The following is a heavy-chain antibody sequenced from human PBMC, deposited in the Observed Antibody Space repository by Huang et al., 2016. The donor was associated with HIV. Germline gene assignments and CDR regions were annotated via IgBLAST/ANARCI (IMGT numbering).Heavy chain of an antibody. CDR1: GFNFSAYW. J-gene: IGHJ6*02. V-gene: IGHV3-7*01. CDR2: IKQDGSEK. CDR3: ARGGIYYDVLTGRHYYYNGLDV. D-gene: IGHD3-9*01. Sequence: EVHLVESGGDLVQPGGSLRLSCVASGFNFSAYWMSWVRQAPGEGMEWVANIKQDGSEKNYVDCVKGRFTISRDNAKNSVYLQLTSLRAEDTAVYYCARGGIYYDVLTGRHYYYNGLDVWGQGTTVTVSS.